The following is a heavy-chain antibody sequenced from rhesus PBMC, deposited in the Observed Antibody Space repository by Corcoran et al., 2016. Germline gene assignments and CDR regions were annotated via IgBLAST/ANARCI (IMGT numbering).Heavy chain of an antibody. D-gene: IGHD6-31*01. CDR2: ISNGGSKK. CDR3: ARDAWYSSGSIDS. V-gene: IGHV3-178*01. Sequence: EVQLVESGGGLAKPGGSLRLSCAVSGFTFSDYYMDWVRQAAGKGLEWVSHISNGGSKKWYADSVNGRFTISRENAKNTLYLQMNSLRAEDTAFYYCARDAWYSSGSIDSWGQGVLVTVSS. J-gene: IGHJ4*01. CDR1: GFTFSDYY.